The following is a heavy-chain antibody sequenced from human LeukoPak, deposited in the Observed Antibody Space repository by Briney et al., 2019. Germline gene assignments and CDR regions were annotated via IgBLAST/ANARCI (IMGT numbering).Heavy chain of an antibody. D-gene: IGHD3-10*01. Sequence: ASVKVSCKASGYTFTGYYTHWVRQAPGQGLEWMGWINPNSGGTNYAQKFQGRVTMTRDTSISTAYMELSRLRSDDTAVYYCARAYRRITMVRGVMWSYWGQGTLVTVSS. CDR2: INPNSGGT. V-gene: IGHV1-2*02. CDR1: GYTFTGYY. CDR3: ARAYRRITMVRGVMWSY. J-gene: IGHJ4*02.